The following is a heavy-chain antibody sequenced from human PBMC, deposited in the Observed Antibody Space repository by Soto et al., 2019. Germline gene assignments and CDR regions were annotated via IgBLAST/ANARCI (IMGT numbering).Heavy chain of an antibody. Sequence: QITLTESGPTLVKPTQTLTLTCTFSGFSLSTRGVGVGWIRQPPGQALEWLALIYWNDDKRYSPSLKSRLTITNDPSRDQVVLTMNNTDPVDTATYSCARIRDRWAATFPDWGQGTLVTVSS. V-gene: IGHV2-5*01. J-gene: IGHJ4*02. CDR1: GFSLSTRGVG. CDR3: ARIRDRWAATFPD. CDR2: IYWNDDK. D-gene: IGHD3-16*01.